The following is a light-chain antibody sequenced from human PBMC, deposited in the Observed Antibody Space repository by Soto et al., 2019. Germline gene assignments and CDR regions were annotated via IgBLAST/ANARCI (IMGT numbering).Light chain of an antibody. J-gene: IGLJ2*01. Sequence: NFMLTQPHSVSESPGKTVTISCTRSSGNIVSNYVQWYQQRPGSSPTTVIYEDDDRPSGVPDRFSGSIDTSSNSASLTISGLKNEDEADYYCQSYDADILIFGGGTKLTVL. CDR1: SGNIVSNY. CDR2: EDD. V-gene: IGLV6-57*01. CDR3: QSYDADILI.